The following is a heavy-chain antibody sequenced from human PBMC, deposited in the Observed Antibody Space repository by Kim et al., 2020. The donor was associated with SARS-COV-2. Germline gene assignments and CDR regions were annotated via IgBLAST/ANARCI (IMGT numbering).Heavy chain of an antibody. Sequence: GGSLRLSCAASGFTFSSYAMHWVRQAPGKGLEWVAVISYDGSNKYYADSVKGRFTISRDNSKNTLYLQMNSLRAEDTAVYYCARDRGIAAAGTYGDYYYYGMDVWGQGTTVTVSS. J-gene: IGHJ6*02. CDR3: ARDRGIAAAGTYGDYYYYGMDV. CDR1: GFTFSSYA. V-gene: IGHV3-30-3*01. CDR2: ISYDGSNK. D-gene: IGHD6-13*01.